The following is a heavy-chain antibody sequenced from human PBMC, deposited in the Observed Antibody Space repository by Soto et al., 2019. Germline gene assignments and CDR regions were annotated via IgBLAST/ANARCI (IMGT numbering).Heavy chain of an antibody. Sequence: QVQLEESGGGLLKPGGSLRLSCAASGFTFSAIYMSWSRQPPNKGLEYISYVSSSGTSANYADSVKGRFTISRDNAKNSLYLQMNSLRAEDTAVYYCARDRGAVTGQYFDYWGQGALVTVSS. V-gene: IGHV3-11*05. CDR2: VSSSGTSA. D-gene: IGHD6-19*01. CDR3: ARDRGAVTGQYFDY. J-gene: IGHJ4*02. CDR1: GFTFSAIY.